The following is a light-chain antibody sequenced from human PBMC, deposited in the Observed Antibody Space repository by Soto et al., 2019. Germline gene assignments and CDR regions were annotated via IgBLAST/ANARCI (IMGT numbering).Light chain of an antibody. J-gene: IGKJ1*01. V-gene: IGKV3-15*01. CDR1: HDVTTY. CDR2: AAS. CDR3: QQYGSSPQT. Sequence: EIVMTQSPATLSVSPGERATLSCRASHDVTTYLAWYQQKSGQAPRLLIYAASTRATGIPARFSGSGSGTEFSLTISSLQSEDFAVYYCQQYGSSPQTFGQGTKVEIK.